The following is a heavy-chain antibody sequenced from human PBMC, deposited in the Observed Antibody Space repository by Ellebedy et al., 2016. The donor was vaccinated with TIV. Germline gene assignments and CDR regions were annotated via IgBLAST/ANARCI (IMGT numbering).Heavy chain of an antibody. V-gene: IGHV4-59*08. CDR3: ARHEMPEAFDI. Sequence: MPSETLSLTCTVSGGSISSFYWSWIRQPPEKGLEWIGYIYYSGSTNYNPSLKSRVTMSVDTSKSQFSLKRSSVTAADTAVYYCARHEMPEAFDIWGQGTMVTVSS. D-gene: IGHD1-14*01. CDR1: GGSISSFY. CDR2: IYYSGST. J-gene: IGHJ3*02.